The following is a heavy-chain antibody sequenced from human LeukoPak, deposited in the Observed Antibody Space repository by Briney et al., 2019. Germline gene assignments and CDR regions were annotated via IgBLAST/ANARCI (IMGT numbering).Heavy chain of an antibody. J-gene: IGHJ5*02. CDR2: ISGSGGST. Sequence: GGSLRLSCAASGFTFSNYAMSWVRQAPGKGLEWVSAISGSGGSTYYADSVKGRFTISRDNSKNTLYLQMNSLRAEDTAVYYCAKDRADNGDRLRFDPWGQGTLVTVSS. V-gene: IGHV3-23*01. CDR1: GFTFSNYA. CDR3: AKDRADNGDRLRFDP. D-gene: IGHD4-17*01.